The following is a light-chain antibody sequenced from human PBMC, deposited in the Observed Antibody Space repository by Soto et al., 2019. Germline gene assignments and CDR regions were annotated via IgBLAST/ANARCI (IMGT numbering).Light chain of an antibody. Sequence: DIVMTQSPESLAVSLGERATINCKSSQSVLYSSNNKNYLAWYQQKPGQPPKLLIHWASTRESGVPDRFSGSGSVTDFTLTISSLQAEDVAVYYCQQYYSTPLTFGGGTKVEIK. V-gene: IGKV4-1*01. J-gene: IGKJ4*01. CDR2: WAS. CDR3: QQYYSTPLT. CDR1: QSVLYSSNNKNY.